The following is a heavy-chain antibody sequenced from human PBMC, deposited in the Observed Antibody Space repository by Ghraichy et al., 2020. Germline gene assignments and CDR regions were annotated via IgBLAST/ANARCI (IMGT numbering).Heavy chain of an antibody. J-gene: IGHJ2*01. Sequence: GGSLRLSCAASGFTFSSYGMHWVRQAPGKGLEWVAFIWYDGSNKYYADSVKGRFTISRDNSKNTLYLQMNSLRAEDTAVYYCAKEKDSSGYYYVSWYFDLWGRGTLVTVSS. D-gene: IGHD3-22*01. CDR1: GFTFSSYG. CDR2: IWYDGSNK. CDR3: AKEKDSSGYYYVSWYFDL. V-gene: IGHV3-30*02.